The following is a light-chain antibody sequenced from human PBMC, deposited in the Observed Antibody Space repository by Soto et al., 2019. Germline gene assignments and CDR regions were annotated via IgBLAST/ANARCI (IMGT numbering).Light chain of an antibody. CDR1: QSISSW. CDR2: DAS. V-gene: IGKV1-5*01. Sequence: DIQMTQSPSTLSASVGDRVTITCRASQSISSWLAWYQQKPGKAPKLLIYDASSLESGVPSRFSGSGSGTEFTLTISSLQPDDFATYYCQLPRTFGQGTKVEIK. J-gene: IGKJ1*01. CDR3: QLPRT.